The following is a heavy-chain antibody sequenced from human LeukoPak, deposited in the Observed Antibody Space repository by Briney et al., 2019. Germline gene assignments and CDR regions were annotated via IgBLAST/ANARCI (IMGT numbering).Heavy chain of an antibody. CDR1: GFTFSSYA. J-gene: IGHJ4*02. Sequence: PGGSLRLSCAASGFTFSSYAMSWVRQAPGKGLEWVSAISGSGGSTYYADSVKGRFTISRDNSKNTLYLQMNSLRAEDTAVYYCAKTPTSTYDFWSGYFVEREYYFDYWGQGTLVTVSS. D-gene: IGHD3-3*01. V-gene: IGHV3-23*01. CDR3: AKTPTSTYDFWSGYFVEREYYFDY. CDR2: ISGSGGST.